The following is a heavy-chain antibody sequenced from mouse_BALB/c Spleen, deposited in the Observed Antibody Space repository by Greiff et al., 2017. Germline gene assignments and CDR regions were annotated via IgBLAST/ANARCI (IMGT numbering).Heavy chain of an antibody. Sequence: EVKLQESGAELVKPGASVKLSCTASGFNIKDTYMHWVKQRPEQGLEWIGRIDPANGNTKYDPKFQGKATLTADTSSNTAYLQLSSLTSEDTAVYYCARGDYYGSSFAYWGQGTLVTVSA. V-gene: IGHV14-3*02. CDR3: ARGDYYGSSFAY. CDR1: GFNIKDTY. D-gene: IGHD1-1*01. J-gene: IGHJ3*01. CDR2: IDPANGNT.